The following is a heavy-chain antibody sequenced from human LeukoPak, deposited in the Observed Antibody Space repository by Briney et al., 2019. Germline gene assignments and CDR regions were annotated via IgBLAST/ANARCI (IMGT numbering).Heavy chain of an antibody. CDR3: ARRCSGGSCYSRRGYSYGLFDY. CDR2: INHSGST. J-gene: IGHJ4*02. Sequence: SETLSLTCAVYGGSFSGYYWSWIRQPPGKGLEWIGEINHSGSTNYNPSLKSRLTISVDTSKNQFSLKLSSVTAADTAVYYCARRCSGGSCYSRRGYSYGLFDYWGQGTLVTVSS. D-gene: IGHD2-15*01. CDR1: GGSFSGYY. V-gene: IGHV4-34*01.